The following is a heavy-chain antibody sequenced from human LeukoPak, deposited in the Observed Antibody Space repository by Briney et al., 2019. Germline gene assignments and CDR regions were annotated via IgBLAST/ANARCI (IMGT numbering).Heavy chain of an antibody. D-gene: IGHD1-26*01. CDR2: MNPNSGNT. V-gene: IGHV1-8*03. CDR3: ARDRKSYYSPGGY. Sequence: ASVKVSCKASGYTFTSYDINWVRQATGQGLEWMGWMNPNSGNTGYAQKFQGRVTITRNTSISTAYMELSRLRSDDTAVYYCARDRKSYYSPGGYWGQGTLVTVSS. CDR1: GYTFTSYD. J-gene: IGHJ4*02.